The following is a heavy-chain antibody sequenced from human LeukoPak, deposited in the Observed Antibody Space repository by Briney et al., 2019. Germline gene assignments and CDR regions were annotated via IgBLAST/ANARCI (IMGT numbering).Heavy chain of an antibody. CDR3: ARDLAGATDFDY. V-gene: IGHV3-30*03. J-gene: IGHJ4*02. Sequence: GGSLRLSCAASGFTFRNYGMHWVRQAPGKGLDWVAVISYDGSNKYYADSVKGRFTISRDNSKDTLYLQMNSLRAEDTAVYYCARDLAGATDFDYWGQGTLVTVSS. CDR1: GFTFRNYG. D-gene: IGHD1-26*01. CDR2: ISYDGSNK.